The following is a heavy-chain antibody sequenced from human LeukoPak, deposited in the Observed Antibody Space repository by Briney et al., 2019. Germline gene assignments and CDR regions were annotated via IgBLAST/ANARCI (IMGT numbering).Heavy chain of an antibody. CDR2: ISDSGKT. V-gene: IGHV4-39*01. D-gene: IGHD3-10*01. CDR3: ARLRVAMVRGVPYFDS. CDR1: GASITSNDYS. Sequence: SETLSLTCTVSGASITSNDYSWSWIRQPPGKGLEWIGMISDSGKTYFNPSLKSRVTISADTSKNQFSLRQTSLTAAGTAVYYCARLRVAMVRGVPYFDSWGQGALVTVSS. J-gene: IGHJ4*02.